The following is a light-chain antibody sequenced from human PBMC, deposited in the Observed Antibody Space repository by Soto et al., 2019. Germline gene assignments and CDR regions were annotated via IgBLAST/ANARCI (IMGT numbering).Light chain of an antibody. Sequence: DIQMTQSPSTLSASVGDRVTITCRASQNIDDYLAWYQQKPGKAPKLLIYDASNLQSGVPSRFSGSGSGTDFTLIISCLQPDDFATYYCQQYNSYWMFGLGTKVEI. J-gene: IGKJ1*01. V-gene: IGKV1-5*01. CDR1: QNIDDY. CDR2: DAS. CDR3: QQYNSYWM.